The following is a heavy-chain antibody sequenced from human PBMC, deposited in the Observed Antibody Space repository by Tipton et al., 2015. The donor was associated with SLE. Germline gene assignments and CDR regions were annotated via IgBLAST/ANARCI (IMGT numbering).Heavy chain of an antibody. D-gene: IGHD6-13*01. CDR1: GGSISSHY. J-gene: IGHJ6*02. V-gene: IGHV4-59*11. Sequence: TLSLTCTVSGGSISSHYWSWIRQPPGKGLEWIGYIYYSGSTNYNPSLKSRVTISVDTSKNQFSLKLSSVTAADTAVYYCARDHSGSPYYGMDVWAKGPRSPSP. CDR2: IYYSGST. CDR3: ARDHSGSPYYGMDV.